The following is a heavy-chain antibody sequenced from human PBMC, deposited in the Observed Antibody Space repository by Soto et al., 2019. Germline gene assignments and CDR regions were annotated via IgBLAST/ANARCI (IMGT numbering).Heavy chain of an antibody. Sequence: ASVKVSCKASGYTFTSYDINWVRQATGQGLEWMGWMNPNSGNTGYAQKFQGRVTMTRNTSISTAYMELSSLSSEDTAVYYCARGLYCSSTSCYESNWFDPWGQGTLVTVSS. D-gene: IGHD2-2*01. J-gene: IGHJ5*02. CDR1: GYTFTSYD. V-gene: IGHV1-8*01. CDR3: ARGLYCSSTSCYESNWFDP. CDR2: MNPNSGNT.